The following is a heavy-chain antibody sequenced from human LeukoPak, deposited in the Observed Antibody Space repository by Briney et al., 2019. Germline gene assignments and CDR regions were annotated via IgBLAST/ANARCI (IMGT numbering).Heavy chain of an antibody. CDR1: GFSSSNYW. Sequence: QTGGSLRLSCAASGFSSSNYWMSWVRQAPGKGLEWVANIKQDGSEKYYVDSVKGRFTISKDNAKNSLYLQMNSLRAEDTALYHCARNNGMDVWGQGTTVIVSS. V-gene: IGHV3-7*03. CDR2: IKQDGSEK. J-gene: IGHJ6*02. CDR3: ARNNGMDV.